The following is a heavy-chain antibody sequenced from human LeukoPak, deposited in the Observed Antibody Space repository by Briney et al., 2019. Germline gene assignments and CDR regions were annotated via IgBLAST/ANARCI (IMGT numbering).Heavy chain of an antibody. CDR1: GFTFSSYG. CDR2: IRYDGSNK. J-gene: IGHJ4*02. CDR3: AKGVGATPDYFDY. Sequence: PGGSLRLSCAASGFTFSSYGMHWVRQAPGKGLEWVAFIRYDGSNKYCADSVKGRFTISRDNSKNTLYLQMNSLRAEDTAVYYCAKGVGATPDYFDYWGQGTLVTVSS. V-gene: IGHV3-30*02. D-gene: IGHD1-26*01.